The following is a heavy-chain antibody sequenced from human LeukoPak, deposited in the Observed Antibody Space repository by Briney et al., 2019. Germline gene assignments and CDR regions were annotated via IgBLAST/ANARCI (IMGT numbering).Heavy chain of an antibody. J-gene: IGHJ5*02. D-gene: IGHD2-15*01. CDR3: ARLVVVAATSTVAGDWFDP. CDR1: GGSISSYY. Sequence: SETLSLTCTASGGSISSYYWSWIRQPPGKGLEWIGYIYYSGSTNYNPSLKSRVTISVDTSKNQFSLKLSSVTAADTAVYYCARLVVVAATSTVAGDWFDPWGQGTLVTVSS. CDR2: IYYSGST. V-gene: IGHV4-59*08.